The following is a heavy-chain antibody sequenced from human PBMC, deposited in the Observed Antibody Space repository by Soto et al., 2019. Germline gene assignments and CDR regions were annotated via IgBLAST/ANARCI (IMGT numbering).Heavy chain of an antibody. Sequence: EVQLVESGGGLVQPGGSLRLSCAASGFAFSTYWMSWVRQAPGQGLEWVATMNPDGSQEYYVDSVKGRFSASRDNAKKSLYLQMNSLRDEDTAVYYCASGGWETPIWGQGTPVTASS. D-gene: IGHD1-26*01. CDR3: ASGGWETPI. CDR1: GFAFSTYW. CDR2: MNPDGSQE. J-gene: IGHJ4*02. V-gene: IGHV3-7*03.